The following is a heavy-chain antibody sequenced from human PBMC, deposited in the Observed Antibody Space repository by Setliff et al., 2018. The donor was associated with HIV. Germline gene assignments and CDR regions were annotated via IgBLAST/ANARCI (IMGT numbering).Heavy chain of an antibody. D-gene: IGHD6-13*01. J-gene: IGHJ4*02. CDR2: IYHTGRT. CDR1: GGSIDNNKYY. V-gene: IGHV4-39*07. Sequence: TLSLTCSVSGGSIDNNKYYWTWIRQPPGKGLEWTGSIYHTGRTYYNRSLKSRVTMSVDTSKRQFSLKLDSVTAADTAIYYCARQSTVAAAGFDFWGQGTLVTVSS. CDR3: ARQSTVAAAGFDF.